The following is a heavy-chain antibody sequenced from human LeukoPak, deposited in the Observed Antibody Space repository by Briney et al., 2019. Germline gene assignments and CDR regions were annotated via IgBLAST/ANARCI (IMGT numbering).Heavy chain of an antibody. V-gene: IGHV4-59*01. Sequence: SETLSLTCTVPGGSISSNYWSWIRQPPGKGLEWLWYIYYSGSTNSNPSLKSRVTISVDTSKKQFSLNLSSVTAEDTAVYYCARDRGYGDYLNYFDYWGQGTLVTVSS. J-gene: IGHJ4*02. CDR3: ARDRGYGDYLNYFDY. CDR1: GGSISSNY. D-gene: IGHD4-17*01. CDR2: IYYSGST.